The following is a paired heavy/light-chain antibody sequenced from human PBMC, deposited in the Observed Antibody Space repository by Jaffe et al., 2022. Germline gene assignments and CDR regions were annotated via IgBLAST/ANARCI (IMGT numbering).Light chain of an antibody. CDR1: SSNIGSNT. J-gene: IGLJ1*01. Sequence: QSVLTQPPSASGTPGQGVTISCSGSSSNIGSNTVNWYQQFSGTAPKLLMYSDNQRPSGVPDRFSASKSGTSASLAISGLLSEDEADYYCAAWDDSLNGRVFGTGTKVTVL. CDR2: SDN. CDR3: AAWDDSLNGRV. V-gene: IGLV1-44*01.
Heavy chain of an antibody. J-gene: IGHJ3*02. Sequence: EVQLVESGGGLVQPGGSLRLSCAASGFTFSGYWMNWVRQTPDKGLVWVSRINSGGSTTFYADSVKGRFTISRDNAKNTLFLQMNSLRVEDTAVYYCALLAARGALDIWGQGTMVTVSS. V-gene: IGHV3-74*01. CDR1: GFTFSGYW. D-gene: IGHD2-15*01. CDR2: INSGGSTT. CDR3: ALLAARGALDI.